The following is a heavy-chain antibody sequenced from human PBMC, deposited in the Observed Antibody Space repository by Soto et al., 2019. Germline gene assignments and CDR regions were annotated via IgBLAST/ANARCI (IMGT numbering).Heavy chain of an antibody. CDR1: GFTFSSYS. CDR3: ARVYYGSGSSYIDDY. D-gene: IGHD3-10*01. CDR2: ITSSSSYI. Sequence: PGGSLRLSCAASGFTFSSYSMNWVRQAPGKGLEWVSSITSSSSYIYYVDSVKGRFTISRDNAKNSLYLQMNSLRAEDTAVCYCARVYYGSGSSYIDDYWGQGTLVTVSS. J-gene: IGHJ4*02. V-gene: IGHV3-21*01.